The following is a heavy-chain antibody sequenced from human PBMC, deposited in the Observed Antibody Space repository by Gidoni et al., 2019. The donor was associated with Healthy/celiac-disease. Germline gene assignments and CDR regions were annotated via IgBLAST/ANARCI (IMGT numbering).Heavy chain of an antibody. Sequence: QVQLVESGGGLVKPGGSLRLSCAACGLTFSDYYMSWIRQAPGKGLEWVSCISSSGSTIYYADSVKGRFTISRDNAKNSLYLQMNSLRAEDTAVYYCARDIARFGVVTEYYMDVWGKGTTVTVSS. D-gene: IGHD3-3*01. CDR1: GLTFSDYY. J-gene: IGHJ6*03. CDR2: ISSSGSTI. CDR3: ARDIARFGVVTEYYMDV. V-gene: IGHV3-11*01.